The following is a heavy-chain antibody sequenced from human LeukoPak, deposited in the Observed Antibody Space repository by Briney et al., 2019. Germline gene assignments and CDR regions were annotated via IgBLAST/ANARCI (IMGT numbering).Heavy chain of an antibody. D-gene: IGHD5-18*01. J-gene: IGHJ5*02. CDR3: ARDFGGDTAVVIILLYVWFDP. V-gene: IGHV1-2*02. CDR1: GYTFTGYY. Sequence: ASVKVSCNASGYTFTGYYMHWVRQAPGQGLEWMGWINPNSGGTNYAQKFQGRVTMTRDTSISTAYMELSRLRSDDTAVYYCARDFGGDTAVVIILLYVWFDPWGQGTLVTVSS. CDR2: INPNSGGT.